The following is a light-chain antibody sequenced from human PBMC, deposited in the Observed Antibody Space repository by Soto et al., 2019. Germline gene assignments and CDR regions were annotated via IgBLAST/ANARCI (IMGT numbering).Light chain of an antibody. CDR3: QQYYKWPLT. Sequence: EIVLTQSPATLSLSPGERATLSCRASQSVIRNLAWYQQKPGQAPRLLIYDASTRATGIPARLSGSGSGTEFTLTISSLESQDFGVYYCQQYYKWPLTFGGGTKVDIK. V-gene: IGKV3-15*01. CDR1: QSVIRN. CDR2: DAS. J-gene: IGKJ4*01.